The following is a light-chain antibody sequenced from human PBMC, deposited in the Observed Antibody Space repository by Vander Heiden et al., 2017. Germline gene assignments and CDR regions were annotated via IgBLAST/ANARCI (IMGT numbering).Light chain of an antibody. CDR2: EVS. CDR3: SSYADTNSLL. Sequence: QPALTQPPSASGPAGQSVTISCTGSSSDIGFYNYVSWYQHHPGKAPRLIIFEVSQRPSGVPDRFSGSKSGNTASLTVSGLQPEDEADYYCSSYADTNSLLFGGGTKVTV. J-gene: IGLJ3*02. V-gene: IGLV2-8*01. CDR1: SSDIGFYNY.